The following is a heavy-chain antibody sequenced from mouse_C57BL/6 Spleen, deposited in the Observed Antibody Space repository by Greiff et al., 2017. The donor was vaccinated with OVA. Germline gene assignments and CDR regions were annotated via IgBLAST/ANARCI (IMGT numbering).Heavy chain of an antibody. J-gene: IGHJ2*01. V-gene: IGHV1-76*01. CDR1: GYTFTDYY. CDR3: ARGVKGYYFDY. D-gene: IGHD2-13*01. Sequence: VQLQQSGAELVRPGASVKLSCKASGYTFTDYYINWVKQRPGQGLEWIARIYPGSGNTYYNEKFKGKATLTAEKSSSTAYMQLSSLTSEDSAVYFCARGVKGYYFDYWGQGTTLTVSS. CDR2: IYPGSGNT.